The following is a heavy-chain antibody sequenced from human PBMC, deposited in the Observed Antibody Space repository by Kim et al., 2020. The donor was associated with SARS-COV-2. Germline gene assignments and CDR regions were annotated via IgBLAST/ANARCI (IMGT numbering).Heavy chain of an antibody. CDR2: TYYRSKWYN. CDR1: GDSVSSNSAT. V-gene: IGHV6-1*01. CDR3: ARGAWFDP. Sequence: SQTLSLTCDISGDSVSSNSATWNWIRQSPSRGLEWLGRTYYRSKWYNDYAVSVKRRITINPDTTKNQFSLQLNSATPEDTAVYYCARGAWFDPWGQGTLVTVSS. J-gene: IGHJ5*02.